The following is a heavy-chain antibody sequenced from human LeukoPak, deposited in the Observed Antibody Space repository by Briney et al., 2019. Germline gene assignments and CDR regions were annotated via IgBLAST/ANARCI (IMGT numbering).Heavy chain of an antibody. CDR2: ISSSGDST. CDR1: GFSLSSYE. CDR3: ANHSSRWSYENWFDP. Sequence: GGSLRLSCEASGFSLSSYEMNWVRQAPGKGLEWVSVISSSGDSTYYADSVKGRFTISRDNSKNTLYLQMNSLRAEDSAVYYCANHSSRWSYENWFDPWGQGTLVTVSS. J-gene: IGHJ5*02. V-gene: IGHV3-23*01. D-gene: IGHD6-13*01.